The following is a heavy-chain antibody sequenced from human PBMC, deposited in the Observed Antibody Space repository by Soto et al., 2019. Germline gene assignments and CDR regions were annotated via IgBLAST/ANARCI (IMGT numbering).Heavy chain of an antibody. CDR2: INHRGST. CDR1: GGSFSDYY. V-gene: IGHV4-34*01. Sequence: QVQLQQWGAGLLKPSETLSLTCAVYGGSFSDYYWSWIRQPPGKGLEWIGEINHRGSTNYNPSLKRRVTISVDTSKNQFSLKLRSVTAADTAVYYCARGFYGSGRYSLGYYMDVWGQGTTVTVSS. J-gene: IGHJ6*03. D-gene: IGHD3-10*01. CDR3: ARGFYGSGRYSLGYYMDV.